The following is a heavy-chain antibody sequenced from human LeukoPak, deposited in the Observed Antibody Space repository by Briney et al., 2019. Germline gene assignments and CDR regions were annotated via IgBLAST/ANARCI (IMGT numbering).Heavy chain of an antibody. CDR2: IYYSGST. J-gene: IGHJ2*01. CDR1: GGSISSGGYY. D-gene: IGHD3-22*01. CDR3: ARDRPRNIGYYDSSGYYRMWYFDL. Sequence: SQTLSLTCTVSGGSISSGGYYWSWIRQHPGKGLEWIGYIYYSGSTNYNPSLKSRVTISVDTSKNQFSLKLSSVTAADTAVYYCARDRPRNIGYYDSSGYYRMWYFDLWGRGTLVTVSS. V-gene: IGHV4-61*08.